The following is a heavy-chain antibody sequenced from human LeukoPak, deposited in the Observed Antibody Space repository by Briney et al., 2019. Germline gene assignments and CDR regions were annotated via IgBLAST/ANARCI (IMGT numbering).Heavy chain of an antibody. CDR1: GFTFYSYE. Sequence: GGSLTLSCSASGFTFYSYEMIWLGPAQGQGREGLSYLSSSGRTIYYADPVKGRFTISRANATTSLYLQMNSPRAEDTAVYDCAELGITMIGGVWGKGTTVTISS. CDR2: LSSSGRTI. CDR3: AELGITMIGGV. D-gene: IGHD3-10*02. V-gene: IGHV3-48*03. J-gene: IGHJ6*04.